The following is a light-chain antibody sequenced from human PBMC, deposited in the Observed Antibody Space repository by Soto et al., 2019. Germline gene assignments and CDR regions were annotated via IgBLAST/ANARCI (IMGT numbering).Light chain of an antibody. V-gene: IGKV1-5*01. CDR3: QQYNTYSQT. Sequence: DIQMTQSPSTMSASVGDRVSITCRASQSISSWLAWYQQKPGKAPKLLIYGASSLEGGVPSRFSGSGSGTEFTLTNSSLQPDDFATYYCQQYNTYSQTFGQGTKVEVK. CDR1: QSISSW. CDR2: GAS. J-gene: IGKJ1*01.